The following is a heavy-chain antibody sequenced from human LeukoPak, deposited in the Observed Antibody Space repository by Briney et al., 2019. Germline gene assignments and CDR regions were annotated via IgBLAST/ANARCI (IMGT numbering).Heavy chain of an antibody. D-gene: IGHD3-9*01. V-gene: IGHV1-2*02. CDR2: INPNSGDT. J-gene: IGHJ4*02. CDR1: RYTFTGYY. CDR3: ARSPHILTGENFDY. Sequence: GASVKVSCKASRYTFTGYYMHWVRQAPGQGLEWMGWINPNSGDTNSAQKFQGRVTMTRDTSITTAYMEMSRLRSDDTALYYCARSPHILTGENFDYWGQGTLVTVSS.